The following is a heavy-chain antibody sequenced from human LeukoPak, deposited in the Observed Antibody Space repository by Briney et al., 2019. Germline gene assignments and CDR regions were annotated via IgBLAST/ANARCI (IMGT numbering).Heavy chain of an antibody. Sequence: PGGSLRLSCAASGFTFSSYAMSWVRQAPGKGLEWVSAISGSGGSTYYADSVKGRFTISRDNSKNTLYLQMNSLRAEDTASYYCAKGSAQTGYYFDYWGQGTLVTVSS. D-gene: IGHD3-10*01. CDR3: AKGSAQTGYYFDY. J-gene: IGHJ4*02. CDR2: ISGSGGST. V-gene: IGHV3-23*01. CDR1: GFTFSSYA.